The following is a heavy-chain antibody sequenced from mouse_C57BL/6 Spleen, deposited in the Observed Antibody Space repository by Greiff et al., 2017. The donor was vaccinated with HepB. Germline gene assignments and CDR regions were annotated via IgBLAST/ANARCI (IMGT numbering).Heavy chain of an antibody. CDR1: GFTFSDYG. Sequence: EVMLVESGGGLVKPGGSLKLSCAASGFTFSDYGMHWVRQAPEKGLEWVAYISSGSSTIYYADTVKGRFTISRDNAKNTLFLQMTSLRSEDTAMYYCARGTYGSSYWYFDVWGTGTTVTVSS. CDR3: ARGTYGSSYWYFDV. D-gene: IGHD1-1*01. V-gene: IGHV5-17*01. J-gene: IGHJ1*03. CDR2: ISSGSSTI.